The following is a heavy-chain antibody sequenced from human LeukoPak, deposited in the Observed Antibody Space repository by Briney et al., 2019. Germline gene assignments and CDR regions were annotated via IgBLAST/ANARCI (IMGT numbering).Heavy chain of an antibody. CDR1: GFTFSSYS. D-gene: IGHD4-17*01. CDR2: ISSSSSYI. J-gene: IGHJ4*02. Sequence: GGSLRLSCAASGFTFSSYSMNWVRQAPGEGLEWVSSISSSSSYIYYADSVKGRFTISRDNAKNSLYLQMNSLRAEDTAVYYCARVRSDYGDYGSLDYWGQGTLVTVSS. V-gene: IGHV3-21*01. CDR3: ARVRSDYGDYGSLDY.